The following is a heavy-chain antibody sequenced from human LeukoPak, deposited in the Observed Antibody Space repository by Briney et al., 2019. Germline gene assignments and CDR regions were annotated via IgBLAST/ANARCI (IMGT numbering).Heavy chain of an antibody. CDR3: ARGEYSSSWYPFDN. D-gene: IGHD6-13*01. Sequence: ASVKVSCKTSGYTFTGYDINWVRQAPGQGLEWMGWMKSNSGDTHFAQEFQGRVTMTRNTSISTAFMELSSLRSEDTAVYYCARGEYSSSWYPFDNWGQGSLVTVSS. CDR2: MKSNSGDT. CDR1: GYTFTGYD. J-gene: IGHJ4*02. V-gene: IGHV1-8*01.